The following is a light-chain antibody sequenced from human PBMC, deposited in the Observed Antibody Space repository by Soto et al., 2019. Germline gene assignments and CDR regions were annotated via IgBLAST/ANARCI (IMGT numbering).Light chain of an antibody. Sequence: DIQMTQSPSALSASVGDRVSFTCQASQDISKFLNWYQHKPGQAPSLLIYDASKSQFWVPSRFSGSGSGTDVTFTISSLQPEDNATYYCQTYDKRTFTFGPGTKVDVK. V-gene: IGKV1-33*01. J-gene: IGKJ3*01. CDR2: DAS. CDR1: QDISKF. CDR3: QTYDKRTFT.